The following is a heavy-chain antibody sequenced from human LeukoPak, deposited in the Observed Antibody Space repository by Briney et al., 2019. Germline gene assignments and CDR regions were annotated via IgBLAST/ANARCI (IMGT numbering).Heavy chain of an antibody. D-gene: IGHD5-18*01. CDR2: IIPILGIA. CDR1: GGTFSSYA. J-gene: IGHJ4*02. V-gene: IGHV1-69*04. Sequence: WASVKVSCKASGGTFSSYAISWVRQAPGQGLEWMGRIIPILGIANYAQKFQGRVTITADKPTSTAYMELSSLRSEDTAVYYCARDGMDTAMSIDYWGQGTLVTVSS. CDR3: ARDGMDTAMSIDY.